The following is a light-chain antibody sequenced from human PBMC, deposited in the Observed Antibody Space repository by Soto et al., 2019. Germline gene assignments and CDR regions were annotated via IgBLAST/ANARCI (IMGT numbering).Light chain of an antibody. V-gene: IGKV3-20*01. Sequence: EIVLTLSPATLSLSPGERATLPCRASQIVSSSYLAWYQQKPGQAPRLLIYGASSRATGIPDRFSGSGSGTDFTLTISRLEPEDFAVYYCQQYGSSPFTFGPGTKVDIK. CDR1: QIVSSSY. CDR2: GAS. J-gene: IGKJ3*01. CDR3: QQYGSSPFT.